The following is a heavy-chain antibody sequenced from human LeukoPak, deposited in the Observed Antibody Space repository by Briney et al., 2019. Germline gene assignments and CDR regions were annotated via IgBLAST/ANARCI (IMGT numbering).Heavy chain of an antibody. CDR3: ARDTVVGAGIFDY. CDR2: IWYDGSNK. J-gene: IGHJ4*02. CDR1: GFTFSSYG. D-gene: IGHD1-26*01. V-gene: IGHV3-33*01. Sequence: GSLRLSCAASGFTFSSYGMHWVRQAPGKGLEWVAVIWYDGSNKYYADSVKGRFTISRENSKNTLYLQMNSLRAEDTAVYYCARDTVVGAGIFDYWGQGTLVTVSS.